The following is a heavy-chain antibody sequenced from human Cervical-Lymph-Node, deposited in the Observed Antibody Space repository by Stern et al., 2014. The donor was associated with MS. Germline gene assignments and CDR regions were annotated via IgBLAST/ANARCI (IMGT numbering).Heavy chain of an antibody. J-gene: IGHJ4*02. Sequence: QLQLQESGPGRVQPSETLSLTCTVSGASMKNFYWNWIRQPPEKGLEWLGPMDNSGTTYYDPSLKSRVTMSMDASKQQFSLRLTSVTAVDTAVYFCARGRHTAMVTSGRYFDLWGQGTLVTVSS. D-gene: IGHD5-18*01. V-gene: IGHV4-4*07. CDR2: MDNSGTT. CDR3: ARGRHTAMVTSGRYFDL. CDR1: GASMKNFY.